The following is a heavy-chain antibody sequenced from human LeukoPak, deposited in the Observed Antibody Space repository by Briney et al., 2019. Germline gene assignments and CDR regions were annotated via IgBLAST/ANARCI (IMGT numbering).Heavy chain of an antibody. CDR3: VTVGMTSIWSYLRFDP. Sequence: PGGSLRLSCSASGFTFSTNSMHWVRQAPGKGLEFVSAITSNGGSSYYADSVKGRFTIPRDNSKNTLYLQMGSLRAEDTAVYYCVTVGMTSIWSYLRFDPRGQGTLVSVSS. CDR1: GFTFSTNS. D-gene: IGHD1-26*01. V-gene: IGHV3-64D*08. CDR2: ITSNGGSS. J-gene: IGHJ5*02.